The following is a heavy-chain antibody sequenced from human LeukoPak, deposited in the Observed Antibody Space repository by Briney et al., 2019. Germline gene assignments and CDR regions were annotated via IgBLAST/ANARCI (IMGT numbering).Heavy chain of an antibody. Sequence: SETLFLTCTVSGGSISSYYWSWIRQPPGKGLEWIGYIYYSGSTYYNPSLKSRVTISVDTSKNQFSLKLSSVTAADTAVYYCARDNADPMYMDVWGKGTTVTVSS. V-gene: IGHV4-59*12. CDR2: IYYSGST. D-gene: IGHD2-8*01. CDR3: ARDNADPMYMDV. CDR1: GGSISSYY. J-gene: IGHJ6*03.